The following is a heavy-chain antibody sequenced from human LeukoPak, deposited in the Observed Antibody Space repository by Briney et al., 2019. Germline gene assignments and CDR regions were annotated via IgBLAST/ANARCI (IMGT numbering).Heavy chain of an antibody. Sequence: PGGSLRLSCAASGFTFSSYWMHRVRQAPEKGLVWVSRISSDGSNTGYADSVKGRFTISRDNAKNTVYLQMNSLNGEDTAVYYCASSFSTVDYWGQGTLVTVSS. D-gene: IGHD3/OR15-3a*01. V-gene: IGHV3-74*01. CDR2: ISSDGSNT. CDR3: ASSFSTVDY. J-gene: IGHJ4*02. CDR1: GFTFSSYW.